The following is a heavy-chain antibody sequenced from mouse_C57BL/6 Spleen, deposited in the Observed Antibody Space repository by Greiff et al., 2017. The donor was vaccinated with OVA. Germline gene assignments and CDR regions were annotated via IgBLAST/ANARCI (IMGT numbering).Heavy chain of an antibody. J-gene: IGHJ3*01. D-gene: IGHD2-1*01. CDR1: GYSITSGYY. CDR2: ISYDGSN. V-gene: IGHV3-6*01. CDR3: ARDLGYYGNSFAY. Sequence: DVQLQESGPGLVKPSESLSLTCSVTGYSITSGYYWNWIRQFPGNKLEWMGYISYDGSNNYNPSLKNRISITRDTSKNQFFLKLNSVTTEDTATYYCARDLGYYGNSFAYWGQGTLVTVSA.